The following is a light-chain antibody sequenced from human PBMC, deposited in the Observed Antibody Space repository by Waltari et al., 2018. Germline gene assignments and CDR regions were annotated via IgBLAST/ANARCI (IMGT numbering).Light chain of an antibody. Sequence: QSVLTQPPSASGTPGQRVTISCSGSSSNIGVNYVYWYQQLPGRAPKLLIYRNNQRPSGVPDRFSGSKSGTSASRAISGLRSEDEADYYCAAWDDSLYALGTGTKVSVL. CDR2: RNN. V-gene: IGLV1-47*01. J-gene: IGLJ1*01. CDR1: SSNIGVNY. CDR3: AAWDDSLYA.